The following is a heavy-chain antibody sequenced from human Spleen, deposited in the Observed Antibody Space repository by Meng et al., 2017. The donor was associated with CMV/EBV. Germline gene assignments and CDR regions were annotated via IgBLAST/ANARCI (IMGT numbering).Heavy chain of an antibody. D-gene: IGHD2-21*01. CDR1: GYTFSGFY. CDR3: ASSTSGVVIGILKRYNWFDP. Sequence: ASVKVSCKGSGYTFSGFYIHWVRQAPGQGLEWMGVINPNSDGTNYAKKFQGRVTMTRDMSADTSYMELTRLNYDDTAVYYCASSTSGVVIGILKRYNWFDPWGQGTLVTVSS. J-gene: IGHJ5*02. CDR2: INPNSDGT. V-gene: IGHV1-2*02.